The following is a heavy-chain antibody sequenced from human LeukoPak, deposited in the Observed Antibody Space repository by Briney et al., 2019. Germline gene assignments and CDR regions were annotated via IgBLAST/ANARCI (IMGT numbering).Heavy chain of an antibody. CDR3: ARVCPSLDYYDSSHSLFDL. CDR1: GYTFTGHY. CDR2: INPISIVT. D-gene: IGHD3-22*01. V-gene: IGHV1-2*02. J-gene: IGHJ5*02. Sequence: ASVKASCKASGYTFTGHYMHWVRQAPGQGLEWLGWINPISIVTNYAQKFKGRVTMTRDTSISTDDMELSRLRSDDTAVYCRARVCPSLDYYDSSHSLFDLWGQGTVVSVSS.